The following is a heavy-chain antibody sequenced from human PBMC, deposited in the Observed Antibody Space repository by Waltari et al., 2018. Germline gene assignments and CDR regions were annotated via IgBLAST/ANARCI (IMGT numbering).Heavy chain of an antibody. Sequence: QVQLQQWGAGLLKPSETLSLTCAVYGGSLSGYYWSWIRQPPGKGLEWIGEINHSGSTNYNPSLKSRVTISVDTSKNQFSLKLSSVTAADTAVYYCARANDVAARLGAFDIWGQGTMVTVSS. CDR2: INHSGST. CDR3: ARANDVAARLGAFDI. V-gene: IGHV4-34*01. J-gene: IGHJ3*02. CDR1: GGSLSGYY. D-gene: IGHD6-6*01.